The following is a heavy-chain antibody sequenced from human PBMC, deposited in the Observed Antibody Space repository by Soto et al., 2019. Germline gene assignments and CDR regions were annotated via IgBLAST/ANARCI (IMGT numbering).Heavy chain of an antibody. CDR3: ARLVGARWEYFYGMEV. Sequence: QLQLQESGPGLVKPSETLSLTCTVSGGSISSSSYYWGWIRQPPGKGLEWIGSIYYSGSTYYNPSLKSRVTISIDKSKNQFSLQLSSVTAADTAVYFCARLVGARWEYFYGMEVWGQGTPVTVSS. D-gene: IGHD1-26*01. J-gene: IGHJ6*02. CDR1: GGSISSSSYY. CDR2: IYYSGST. V-gene: IGHV4-39*01.